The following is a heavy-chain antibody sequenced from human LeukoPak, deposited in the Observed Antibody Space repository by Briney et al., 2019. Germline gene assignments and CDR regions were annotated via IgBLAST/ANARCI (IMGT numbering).Heavy chain of an antibody. CDR1: NYYVNSGFH. V-gene: IGHV4-38-2*02. CDR3: ARKEGGQLVNTRRWFDP. CDR2: ISYSGTT. Sequence: PSETLSLTCTVSNYYVNSGFHWGWIRQSPEKGLEWIGSISYSGTTYYSPSLKSRVTISADMSKNQFSLQLSSVTAADTAVYYCARKEGGQLVNTRRWFDPWGQGTLVTVSS. D-gene: IGHD6-13*01. J-gene: IGHJ5*02.